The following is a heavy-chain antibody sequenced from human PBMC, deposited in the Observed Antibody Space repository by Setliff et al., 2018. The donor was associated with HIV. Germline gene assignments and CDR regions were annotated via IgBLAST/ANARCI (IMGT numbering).Heavy chain of an antibody. Sequence: SETLSLTCTVSGGSIIDSRYFWGWIRQPPGKGLEWIGSVYYSGITYYSSSLKSRVTVSVDTSRIQFSLKLMSVTAADTAVYKCVRHVWSDDFLVPGWFDSWSQGTLVTV. V-gene: IGHV4-39*01. J-gene: IGHJ5*01. CDR1: GGSIIDSRYF. CDR3: VRHVWSDDFLVPGWFDS. D-gene: IGHD3-3*01. CDR2: VYYSGIT.